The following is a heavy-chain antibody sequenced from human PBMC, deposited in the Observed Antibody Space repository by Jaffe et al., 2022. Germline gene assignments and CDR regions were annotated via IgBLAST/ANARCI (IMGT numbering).Heavy chain of an antibody. J-gene: IGHJ3*02. CDR1: GFTFSSYG. Sequence: QVQLVESGGGVVQPGGSLRLSCAASGFTFSSYGMHWVRQAPGKGLEWVAFIRYDGSNKYYADSVKGRFTISRDNSKNTLYLQMNSLRAEDTAVYYCAKDLYDLGYCSGGSCYIVYGAIDIWGQGTMVTVSS. CDR3: AKDLYDLGYCSGGSCYIVYGAIDI. D-gene: IGHD2-15*01. CDR2: IRYDGSNK. V-gene: IGHV3-30*02.